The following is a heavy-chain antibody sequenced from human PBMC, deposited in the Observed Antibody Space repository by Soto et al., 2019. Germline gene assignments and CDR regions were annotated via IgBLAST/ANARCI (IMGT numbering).Heavy chain of an antibody. CDR1: GFTFSSYW. D-gene: IGHD5-18*01. V-gene: IGHV3-74*01. Sequence: GGSLRLSCAASGFTFSSYWMHWVRQAPGKGPVWVSRINSDGSSTSYADSVKGRFTISRDNAENTLYLQMNSLRAEDTAVYYCARDPLWGTAMVLWYFDLWGRGTLVTVSS. CDR2: INSDGSST. J-gene: IGHJ2*01. CDR3: ARDPLWGTAMVLWYFDL.